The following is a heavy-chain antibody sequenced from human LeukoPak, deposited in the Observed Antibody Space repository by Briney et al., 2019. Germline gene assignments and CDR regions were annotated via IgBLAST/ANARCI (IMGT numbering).Heavy chain of an antibody. D-gene: IGHD2-15*01. V-gene: IGHV3-7*01. Sequence: GGSLRLSCAASGFTFSSYWMNWARQAPGKGLEWVASINHNGNVNYYVDSVKGRFTISRDNAKNSLYLQMNRLRGEDTAIYFCAREIPGRIAADCWGQGTLVTVSS. J-gene: IGHJ4*02. CDR1: GFTFSSYW. CDR3: AREIPGRIAADC. CDR2: INHNGNVN.